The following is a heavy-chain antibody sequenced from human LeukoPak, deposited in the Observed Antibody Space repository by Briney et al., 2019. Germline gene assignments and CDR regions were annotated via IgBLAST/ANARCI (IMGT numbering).Heavy chain of an antibody. V-gene: IGHV3-23*01. Sequence: GGSLRLSCAASGFTFSNYAMSWVRQAPGRGLGWVSSISSSGDSTYYANSVKGRFTISRDNSKSTLYLQMNSLRAEDTALYYCARKYYFDYWGQGTLVTVSS. CDR3: ARKYYFDY. CDR2: ISSSGDST. J-gene: IGHJ4*02. CDR1: GFTFSNYA.